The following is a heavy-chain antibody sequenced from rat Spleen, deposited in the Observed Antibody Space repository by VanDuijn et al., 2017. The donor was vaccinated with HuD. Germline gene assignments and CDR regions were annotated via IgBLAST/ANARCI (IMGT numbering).Heavy chain of an antibody. CDR1: GFTFSDYY. Sequence: EVQLVESGGGLVQPGRSLKLSCAASGFTFSDYYMAWVRQAPNKGLEWVASITNTGGSIYYPDSVKGRFTISRDPAQNTLYLQMDSLRSEDTATYYCTTSTTVLYWYFDFWGPGTMVTVSS. D-gene: IGHD1-1*01. CDR3: TTSTTVLYWYFDF. V-gene: IGHV5-20*01. CDR2: ITNTGGSI. J-gene: IGHJ1*01.